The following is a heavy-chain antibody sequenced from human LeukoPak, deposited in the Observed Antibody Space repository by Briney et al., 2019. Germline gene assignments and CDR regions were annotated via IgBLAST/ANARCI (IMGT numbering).Heavy chain of an antibody. CDR1: GGSISSYY. J-gene: IGHJ4*02. D-gene: IGHD3-22*01. CDR3: ARERETYYYDSSGYSVSYFDY. Sequence: SETLSLTCTVSGGSISSYYWSWIRQPPGKGLEWIGYIYYSGSTNHNPSLKSRVTISVDTSKNQLSLKLSSATAADTAVYYCARERETYYYDSSGYSVSYFDYWGQGTLVAVSS. V-gene: IGHV4-59*01. CDR2: IYYSGST.